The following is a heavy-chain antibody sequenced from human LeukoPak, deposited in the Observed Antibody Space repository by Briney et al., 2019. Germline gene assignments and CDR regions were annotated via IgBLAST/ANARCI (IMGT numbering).Heavy chain of an antibody. V-gene: IGHV3-7*03. Sequence: PGGSLRLSCAASGFTFSSYWMSWVRQAPGKGLEWVANIKQDGSEKYYVDPVKGRFTISRDNAKNSLYLQMNSLRAEDTAVYYCARPSSGYSLDYWGQGTLVTVSA. D-gene: IGHD3-22*01. CDR2: IKQDGSEK. J-gene: IGHJ4*02. CDR1: GFTFSSYW. CDR3: ARPSSGYSLDY.